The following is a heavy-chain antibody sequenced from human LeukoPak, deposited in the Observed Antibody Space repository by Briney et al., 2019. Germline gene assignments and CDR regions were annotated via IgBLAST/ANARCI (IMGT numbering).Heavy chain of an antibody. D-gene: IGHD1-26*01. Sequence: GGSLRHSRAASGCTFSDYSMNWVRQAPGKGLEGVSYISSSSSTIFNAASHKARSTNSRDNAKISLYLQMDSVRAEDSAVYYCASRVGALEYWGQGTLVTVSS. CDR3: ASRVGALEY. CDR2: ISSSSSTI. J-gene: IGHJ4*02. V-gene: IGHV3-48*01. CDR1: GCTFSDYS.